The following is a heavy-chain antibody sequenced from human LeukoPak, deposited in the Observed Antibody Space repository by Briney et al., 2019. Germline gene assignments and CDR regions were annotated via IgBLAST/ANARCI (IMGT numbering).Heavy chain of an antibody. Sequence: KASETLSLTCAVYGGSFSGYYWSWIRQPPGKGLEWIGEINHSGSTNYNPSLKSRVTISVDTSKNLFSLKLSSVTAAGTAVYCCAAGYYDSSTFGPWGQGALVTVSS. D-gene: IGHD3-22*01. CDR1: GGSFSGYY. V-gene: IGHV4-34*01. CDR3: AAGYYDSSTFGP. CDR2: INHSGST. J-gene: IGHJ5*02.